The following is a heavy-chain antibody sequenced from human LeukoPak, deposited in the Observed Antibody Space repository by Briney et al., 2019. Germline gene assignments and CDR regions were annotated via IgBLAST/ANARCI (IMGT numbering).Heavy chain of an antibody. CDR1: GFTLSSCA. D-gene: IGHD4-23*01. V-gene: IGHV3-23*01. J-gene: IGHJ1*01. CDR2: VNSGGTT. CDR3: AKEGMTTAVTPVDYFQH. Sequence: GGSLRLSCAASGFTLSSCAMSWVRQAPGKGLEWVSTVNSGGTTYYADAVKGRFTISRDNSKNTLFLQMNSLRAEDTALYYCAKEGMTTAVTPVDYFQHWGQGTLVTVSS.